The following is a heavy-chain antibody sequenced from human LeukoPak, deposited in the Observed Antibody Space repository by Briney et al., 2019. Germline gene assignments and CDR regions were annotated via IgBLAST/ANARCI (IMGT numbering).Heavy chain of an antibody. CDR2: ISSSSSTI. Sequence: PGGSLRLSCAASGFTFSSYSMNWVRQAPGKGLEWVSYISSSSSTIYCADSVKGRFTISRDNAKNSLYLQMYSLRAEDTAVYYCARARGNWNYGSAFDIWGQGTMVTVSS. CDR1: GFTFSSYS. J-gene: IGHJ3*02. V-gene: IGHV3-48*04. D-gene: IGHD1-7*01. CDR3: ARARGNWNYGSAFDI.